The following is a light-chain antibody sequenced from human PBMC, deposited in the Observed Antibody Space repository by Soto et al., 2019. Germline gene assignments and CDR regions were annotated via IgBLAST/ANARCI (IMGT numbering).Light chain of an antibody. CDR3: CSYAGSGDVV. Sequence: QPVLTQPASVSGSPGQSITISCTGTSSDVGSYNLVSWYHQHPGKAPKLMIYEGSKRPSGVSNRFSGSKSGNTASLTISGLQAEDEADYYCCSYAGSGDVVFGGGTKLTVL. CDR2: EGS. CDR1: SSDVGSYNL. J-gene: IGLJ2*01. V-gene: IGLV2-23*01.